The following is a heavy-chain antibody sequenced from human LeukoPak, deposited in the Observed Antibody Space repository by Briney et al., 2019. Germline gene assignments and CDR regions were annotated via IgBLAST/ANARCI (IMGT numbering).Heavy chain of an antibody. D-gene: IGHD1-26*01. CDR3: VKDNGRYRNNYFDY. Sequence: GGSLRLSCAASGFSSRYAMSWVRQTPEKGLEWVSTSGSGGGTYYADSVEGRFTISRGDSKNTLYLQMKSLSAEDTAVYYCVKDNGRYRNNYFDYWGQGALVTVSS. J-gene: IGHJ4*02. CDR1: GFSSRYA. CDR2: SGSGGGT. V-gene: IGHV3-23*01.